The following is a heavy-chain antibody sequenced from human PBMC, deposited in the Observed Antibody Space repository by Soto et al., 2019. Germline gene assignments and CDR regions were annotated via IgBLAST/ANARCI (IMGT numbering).Heavy chain of an antibody. CDR2: INHSGST. CDR3: ERAYYYDSSGLFDP. J-gene: IGHJ5*02. Sequence: SETLSLTCAVYGGSFSGYYWSWIRQPPGKGLEWIGEINHSGSTNYNPSLKSRVTISVDTSKNQFSLKLSSVTAADTAVYYCERAYYYDSSGLFDPWGQGTLVTVSS. D-gene: IGHD3-22*01. V-gene: IGHV4-34*01. CDR1: GGSFSGYY.